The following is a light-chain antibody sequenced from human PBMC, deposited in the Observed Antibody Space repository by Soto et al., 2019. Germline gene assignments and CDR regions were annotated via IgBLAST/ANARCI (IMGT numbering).Light chain of an antibody. CDR2: GAS. J-gene: IGKJ4*01. CDR1: QSVSSSY. CDR3: QQYGSSPLT. Sequence: EIVLTQSPGTLSLSPGQRATLSCRASQSVSSSYLAWYQQKPGQAPRLLIYGASNRATGIPDRFSGSGSGTDFTLTISSLEDFAVYYCQQYGSSPLTFGGGTKVDIK. V-gene: IGKV3-20*01.